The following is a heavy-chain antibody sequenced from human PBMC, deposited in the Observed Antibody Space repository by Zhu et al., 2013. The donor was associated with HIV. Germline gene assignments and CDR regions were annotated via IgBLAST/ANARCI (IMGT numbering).Heavy chain of an antibody. D-gene: IGHD6-6*01. J-gene: IGHJ6*02. CDR1: GYMFTNYG. Sequence: QVQLVQSGAEVKKPGASVKVSCKASGYMFTNYGLSWVRQAPGQGLEWMGWISAYNGNTNYAQKFQGRVTMTTDTSTSTAYMELRSLRSDDTAVYYCARDDPKIIEARRSYHYYGMDVWGQGTTVTVSS. CDR3: ARDDPKIIEARRSYHYYGMDV. CDR2: ISAYNGNT. V-gene: IGHV1-18*01.